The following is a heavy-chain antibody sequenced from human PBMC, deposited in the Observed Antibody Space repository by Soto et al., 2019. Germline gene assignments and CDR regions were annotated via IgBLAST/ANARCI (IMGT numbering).Heavy chain of an antibody. CDR2: ISYSGTT. CDR1: GGSVSSGSYY. V-gene: IGHV4-61*01. Sequence: QVQLQESGPGLVKPSEPLSLTCTVSGGSVSSGSYYWTWIRQPPGKGLEWIGYISYSGTTNYNPALKCRVSISVDTSSNQFFLKLSSLTAADTAVYFCARALNRFAERYFDLWGRGTLVTVSS. CDR3: ARALNRFAERYFDL. J-gene: IGHJ2*01. D-gene: IGHD3-16*02.